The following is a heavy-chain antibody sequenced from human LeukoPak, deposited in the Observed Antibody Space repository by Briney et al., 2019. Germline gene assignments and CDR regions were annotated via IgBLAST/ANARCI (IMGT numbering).Heavy chain of an antibody. J-gene: IGHJ6*03. V-gene: IGHV4-38-2*02. CDR1: GYSISSGYY. CDR3: ARGDYYMDV. CDR2: IYYSGST. Sequence: SETLSLTCTVSGYSISSGYYWGWIRQPPGKGLEWIGYIYYSGSTNYNPSLKSRVTISVDTSKNQFSLKLSSVTAADTAVYYCARGDYYMDVWGKGTTVTVSS.